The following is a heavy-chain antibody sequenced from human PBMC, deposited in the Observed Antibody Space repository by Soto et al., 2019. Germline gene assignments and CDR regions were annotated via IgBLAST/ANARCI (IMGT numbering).Heavy chain of an antibody. J-gene: IGHJ4*02. CDR2: IYPDDSDT. CDR3: ARQSRSYSYFEY. D-gene: IGHD3-10*01. V-gene: IGHV5-51*01. CDR1: GYSFTSYW. Sequence: LGESLKISCKGSGYSFTSYWIGWVRQMPGKGLEWMGIIYPDDSDTRYSPSFQGQVTISADKSISTAYLQWSSLKASDSAMYYCARQSRSYSYFEYWGQGTLVTVSS.